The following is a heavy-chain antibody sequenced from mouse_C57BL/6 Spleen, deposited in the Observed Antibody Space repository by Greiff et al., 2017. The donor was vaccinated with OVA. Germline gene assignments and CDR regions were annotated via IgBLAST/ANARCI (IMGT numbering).Heavy chain of an antibody. CDR2: IDPSDSYT. J-gene: IGHJ2*01. CDR1: GYTFTSYW. Sequence: VKLMESGAELVMPGASVKLSCKASGYTFTSYWMHWVKQRPGQGLEWIGEIDPSDSYTNYNQKFKGKSTLTVDKSSSTAYMQLSSLTSEDSAVYYCARGRLLPLDYWGQGTTLTVSS. D-gene: IGHD2-3*01. V-gene: IGHV1-69*01. CDR3: ARGRLLPLDY.